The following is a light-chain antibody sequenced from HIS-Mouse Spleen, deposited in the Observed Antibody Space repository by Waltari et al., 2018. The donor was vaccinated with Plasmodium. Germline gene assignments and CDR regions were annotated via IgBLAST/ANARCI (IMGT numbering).Light chain of an antibody. V-gene: IGLV3-25*03. CDR1: ALPKQY. CDR3: QSADSSGTPNWV. J-gene: IGLJ3*02. CDR2: KDS. Sequence: SYELTQPPSVSVSPGQTARITCSGDALPKQYAYWYQQQPGQAPVLVIYKDSERPSGIPERFSGCSSGTTVTLTISGVQAEDEADYYCQSADSSGTPNWVFGGGTKLTVL.